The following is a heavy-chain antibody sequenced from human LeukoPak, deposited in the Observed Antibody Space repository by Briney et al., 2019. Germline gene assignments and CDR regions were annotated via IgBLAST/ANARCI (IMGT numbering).Heavy chain of an antibody. Sequence: PSETLSLTCAVYGGSFSGYYWSWIRQPPGKGLEWIGEINHSGSTNYNPSLKSRVTISVDTSKNQFSLKLSSVTAADTAVYYRARGGPDFWSGYYSGRARAFDYWGQGTLVTVSS. V-gene: IGHV4-34*01. J-gene: IGHJ4*02. CDR2: INHSGST. CDR1: GGSFSGYY. D-gene: IGHD3-3*01. CDR3: ARGGPDFWSGYYSGRARAFDY.